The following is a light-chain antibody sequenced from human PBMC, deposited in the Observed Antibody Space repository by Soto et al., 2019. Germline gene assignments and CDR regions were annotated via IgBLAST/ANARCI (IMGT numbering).Light chain of an antibody. V-gene: IGLV2-14*03. CDR1: SSDVGGSNF. Sequence: QSALTQPASVSASPGQSITISCTGTSSDVGGSNFVSWYQQHPGKPPKLIIYDVATRPSGVSNRFSGSKSGNTASLTISGLQAEDEADYYCSSYTSSSTYVVFGGGTKLTVL. CDR2: DVA. J-gene: IGLJ2*01. CDR3: SSYTSSSTYVV.